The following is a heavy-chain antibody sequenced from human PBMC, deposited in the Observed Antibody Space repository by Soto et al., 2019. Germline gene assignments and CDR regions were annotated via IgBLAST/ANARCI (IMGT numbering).Heavy chain of an antibody. J-gene: IGHJ6*02. CDR1: GFTVSSNY. CDR3: ARDPRGDYYYYGMDV. CDR2: IYSGGST. V-gene: IGHV3-53*01. D-gene: IGHD3-16*01. Sequence: GGSLRLSCAASGFTVSSNYMSWVRQAPGKGLEWVSVIYSGGSTYYADSVKGRFTISRDNSKNTLYLQMNSLRAEDTAVYYCARDPRGDYYYYGMDVWGQGTTVTVS.